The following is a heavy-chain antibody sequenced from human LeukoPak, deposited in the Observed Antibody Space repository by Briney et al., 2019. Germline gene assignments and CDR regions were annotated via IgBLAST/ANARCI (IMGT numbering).Heavy chain of an antibody. V-gene: IGHV4-39*01. CDR1: GGFISSSGYY. CDR2: IHFSGST. CDR3: ARHPHQQTTVTFDFDY. J-gene: IGHJ4*02. D-gene: IGHD4-11*01. Sequence: PSETLSLTCTVSGGFISSSGYYWGWIRQPPGKGLEWIGSIHFSGSTYNNPSLKSRVTISVDTSKNQFSLKLSSVTAADTAVYYCARHPHQQTTVTFDFDYWGQGTLVTVSS.